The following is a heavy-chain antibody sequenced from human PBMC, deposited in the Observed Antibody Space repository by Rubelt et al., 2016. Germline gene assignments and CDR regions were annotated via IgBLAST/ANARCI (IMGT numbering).Heavy chain of an antibody. J-gene: IGHJ4*02. Sequence: QESGPGLVKPSETLSLTCTVSGGSISGYYWSWIRQPPGKGLEWLALIYWDDDKRYSPSLKSRLTITKDTSKNQVVRTMTNIDPVDTATYYCAHRLHDYSNYFDYWGQGTLVTVSS. CDR2: IYWDDDK. CDR1: GGSISGYYW. D-gene: IGHD4-11*01. V-gene: IGHV2-5*08. CDR3: AHRLHDYSNYFDY.